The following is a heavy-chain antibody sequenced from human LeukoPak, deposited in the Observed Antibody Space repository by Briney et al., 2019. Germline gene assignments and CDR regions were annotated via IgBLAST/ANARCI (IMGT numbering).Heavy chain of an antibody. Sequence: GASVKVSCKASGYTFTGYGISWVRQAPGQGLEWMGWISDYNGHTNFAQKLQGRVTMTTDTSTNTAYMELRSLLSDDTAVYYCARDRYGTGSYDYWGQRTLVAVSS. D-gene: IGHD3-10*01. V-gene: IGHV1-18*01. CDR3: ARDRYGTGSYDY. J-gene: IGHJ4*02. CDR2: ISDYNGHT. CDR1: GYTFTGYG.